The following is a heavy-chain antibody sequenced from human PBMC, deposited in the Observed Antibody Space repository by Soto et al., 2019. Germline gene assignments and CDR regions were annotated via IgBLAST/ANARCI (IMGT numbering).Heavy chain of an antibody. CDR3: AREYTYGSNFFEC. J-gene: IGHJ4*02. CDR2: ISHSGST. Sequence: QVQLQESGPGLVKPSQTLSLTCTVSGGSISSAAYYWSWIRQHPGKGLERIGYISHSGSTCYNPALKSRVITPADTAKNQFSLSLTSVTAADTAVYYCAREYTYGSNFFECWGQGALVTVSS. CDR1: GGSISSAAYY. D-gene: IGHD2-2*02. V-gene: IGHV4-31*03.